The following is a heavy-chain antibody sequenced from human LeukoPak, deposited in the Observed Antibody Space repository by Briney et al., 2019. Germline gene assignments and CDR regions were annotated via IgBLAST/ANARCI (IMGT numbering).Heavy chain of an antibody. V-gene: IGHV3-74*01. CDR1: GFTFSNYW. CDR3: AREEGYNWFDP. Sequence: GGSLRLSCAASGFTFSNYWMHWVRQAPGKGLVWVSRINSDGINTSYADSVKGRFTISRDNAKNTLYLQMNSLRAEDTAVYYCAREEGYNWFDPWGQGTLVTVSS. J-gene: IGHJ5*02. CDR2: INSDGINT.